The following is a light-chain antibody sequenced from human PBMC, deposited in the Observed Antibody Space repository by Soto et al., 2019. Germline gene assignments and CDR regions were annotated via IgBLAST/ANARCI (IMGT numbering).Light chain of an antibody. CDR2: WAS. CDR1: QSVFHRSNDKNY. Sequence: DIVMTQSPDSLAVSLGERATINCRSSQSVFHRSNDKNYVAWYQQKPGQSPKLLIHWASTQEFGVPDRFSGSGSGTDFTLTISSLQAEDVAVYYCHQYYSRPRTFGQGTKGDIK. J-gene: IGKJ1*01. CDR3: HQYYSRPRT. V-gene: IGKV4-1*01.